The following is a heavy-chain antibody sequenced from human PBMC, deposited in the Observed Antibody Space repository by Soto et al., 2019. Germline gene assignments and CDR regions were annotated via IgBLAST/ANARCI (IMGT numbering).Heavy chain of an antibody. Sequence: SSVKVSCKASGYTFTSYGISWVRQAPGQGLEWMGWISAYNGNTNYAQKLQGRVTMTTDTSTSTAYMELRSLRSDDTAVYYCARIIAVAGTRLFAPWGQGSLVTVSS. CDR3: ARIIAVAGTRLFAP. D-gene: IGHD6-19*01. CDR2: ISAYNGNT. J-gene: IGHJ5*02. CDR1: GYTFTSYG. V-gene: IGHV1-18*01.